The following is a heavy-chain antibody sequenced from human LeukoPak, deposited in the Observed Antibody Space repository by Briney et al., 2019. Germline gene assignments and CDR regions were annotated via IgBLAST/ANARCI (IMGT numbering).Heavy chain of an antibody. Sequence: PSETLSLTCAVTGGSISSGGSSWSWIRQPPGKGLEWLGYIYHSGSTYYNPSLKSRVTISVDRSKNQFSLKLSSVTAADTAVYYCASSWPDGVDAFDIWGQGTMVTVSS. CDR1: GGSISSGGSS. CDR2: IYHSGST. J-gene: IGHJ3*02. V-gene: IGHV4-30-2*01. D-gene: IGHD4-17*01. CDR3: ASSWPDGVDAFDI.